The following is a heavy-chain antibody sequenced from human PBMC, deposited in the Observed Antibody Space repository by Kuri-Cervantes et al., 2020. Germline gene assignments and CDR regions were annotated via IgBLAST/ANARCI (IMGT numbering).Heavy chain of an antibody. V-gene: IGHV3-30*03. D-gene: IGHD2-15*01. CDR3: ARDGYCSGGSCYTGGYFDY. Sequence: GESLKISCAASGFTFSSYGVHWVRQAPGKGLEWVAVISYDGSNKYYADSVKGRFTISRDNSKNTLYLQMNSLRAEDTAVYYCARDGYCSGGSCYTGGYFDYWGQGTLVTVSS. J-gene: IGHJ4*02. CDR2: ISYDGSNK. CDR1: GFTFSSYG.